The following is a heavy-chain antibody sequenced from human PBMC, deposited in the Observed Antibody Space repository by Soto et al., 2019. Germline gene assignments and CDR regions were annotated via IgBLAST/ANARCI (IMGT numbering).Heavy chain of an antibody. Sequence: GGSLRLSCASSGFTFSSYGMHWVRQAPGKGLEWVAVIWYDGSNKYYADSVKGRFTISRDNSKNTLYLQMNSLRAEDTAVYYCARDRGPVEIRHFDHWGQGTLVTVPS. J-gene: IGHJ4*02. CDR1: GFTFSSYG. CDR2: IWYDGSNK. CDR3: ARDRGPVEIRHFDH. D-gene: IGHD2-15*01. V-gene: IGHV3-33*01.